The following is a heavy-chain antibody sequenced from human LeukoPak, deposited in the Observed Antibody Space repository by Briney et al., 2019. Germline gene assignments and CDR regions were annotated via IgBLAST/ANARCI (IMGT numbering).Heavy chain of an antibody. Sequence: GGSLRLSCAASGFTFSNYGMHWVRQAPDKGLEWVAFIRYEGSSKYYADSVKGRFTISRDNSKNTLYLQMDSLRPEDTAIYYCAKDLLRDRWFGESWGQGTLVSVSS. CDR2: IRYEGSSK. J-gene: IGHJ5*02. CDR1: GFTFSNYG. V-gene: IGHV3-30*02. CDR3: AKDLLRDRWFGES. D-gene: IGHD3-10*01.